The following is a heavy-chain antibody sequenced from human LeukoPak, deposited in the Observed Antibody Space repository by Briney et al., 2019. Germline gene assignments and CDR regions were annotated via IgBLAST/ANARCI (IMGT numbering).Heavy chain of an antibody. CDR1: GFSFRNYS. V-gene: IGHV3-7*05. Sequence: GGSLRLSCAASGFSFRNYSMSCVRQAPGKGLEWVANINQDASEKNYVDSVKGRFIISRDNAKNSLYLQMNSLRAEDTAVYYCARGHHGMDVWGQGTTVTVSS. CDR3: ARGHHGMDV. D-gene: IGHD5-12*01. J-gene: IGHJ6*02. CDR2: INQDASEK.